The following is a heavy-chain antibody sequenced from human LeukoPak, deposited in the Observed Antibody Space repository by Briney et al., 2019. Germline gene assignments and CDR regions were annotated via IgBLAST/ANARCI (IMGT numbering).Heavy chain of an antibody. J-gene: IGHJ4*02. CDR1: GFTFSTYS. V-gene: IGHV3-21*01. Sequence: GGSLRLSCAASGFTFSTYSINWVRPAPGKGLEWVSSISSSSTYIYYTDSVKGRFTISRDNTKNSVYLQMNNVSTEDTAVYYCATEDPATVTTYGFDSWGQGTLVTVSS. D-gene: IGHD4-17*01. CDR3: ATEDPATVTTYGFDS. CDR2: ISSSSTYI.